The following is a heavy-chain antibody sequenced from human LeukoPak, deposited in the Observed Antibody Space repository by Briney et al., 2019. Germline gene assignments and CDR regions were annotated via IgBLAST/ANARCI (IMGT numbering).Heavy chain of an antibody. D-gene: IGHD2-21*02. J-gene: IGHJ5*02. CDR2: SYYSGST. CDR1: GGSISTGSYY. CDR3: ARHLRTAMLNNWFDP. Sequence: PSETLSLTCTVSGGSISTGSYYWGWIRQPPGKGLEWIGSSYYSGSTYYNPSLKSRVTISLDTSNNHFSLRLSSVTATDTAVYYCARHLRTAMLNNWFDPWGQGTLVTVSS. V-gene: IGHV4-39*01.